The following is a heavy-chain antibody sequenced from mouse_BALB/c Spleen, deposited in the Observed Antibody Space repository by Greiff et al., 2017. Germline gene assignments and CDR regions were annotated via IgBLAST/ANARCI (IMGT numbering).Heavy chain of an antibody. V-gene: IGHV5-9*03. J-gene: IGHJ4*01. CDR2: ISSGGGNT. CDR3: ARCIVYYFDY. D-gene: IGHD2-1*01. Sequence: EVQRVESGGGLVKPGGSLKLSCAASGFTFSSYTMSWVRQTPEKRLEWVATISSGGGNTYYPDSVKGRFTISRDNAKNNLYLQMSSLRSEDTALYYCARCIVYYFDYWGQGTSVTVSS. CDR1: GFTFSSYT.